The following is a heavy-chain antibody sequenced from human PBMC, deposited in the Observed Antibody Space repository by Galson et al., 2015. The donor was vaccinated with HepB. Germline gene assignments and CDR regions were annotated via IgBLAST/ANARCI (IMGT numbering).Heavy chain of an antibody. V-gene: IGHV3-23*01. CDR1: TFIFSTYS. CDR3: ARRAPGVDY. D-gene: IGHD1-26*01. Sequence: SLRLSCAASTFIFSTYSMSWVRQAPGKGLEWVSAISGSGGSTYYADSVKGRFTISRDNSKNTLYLQMNSLRAEDTAVYYCARRAPGVDYWGQGTLVTVSS. J-gene: IGHJ4*02. CDR2: ISGSGGST.